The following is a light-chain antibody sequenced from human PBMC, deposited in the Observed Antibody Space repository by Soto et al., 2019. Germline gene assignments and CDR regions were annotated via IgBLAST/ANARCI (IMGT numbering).Light chain of an antibody. CDR3: QQYNSYPWT. Sequence: DIQMTQSPSTLSASVGERVTITCRASQSISSWLAWYQQKPGKAPKLLIYDASSLESGVPSRFSGIGSGTEFTLTISSLQPDDFATYYCQQYNSYPWTFGQGTKLEIK. J-gene: IGKJ1*01. CDR2: DAS. CDR1: QSISSW. V-gene: IGKV1-5*01.